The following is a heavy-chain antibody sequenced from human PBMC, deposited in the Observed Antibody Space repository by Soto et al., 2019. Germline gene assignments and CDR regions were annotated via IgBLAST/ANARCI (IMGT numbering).Heavy chain of an antibody. CDR1: GFTFSSYS. Sequence: PGGSLRLSCAVSGFTFSSYSINWVRQAPGEGLEWVSSISTSSRYINYADSVKGRLTISRDNAKNSMYRQMNSLRAEDTAVYYCAREQYYGDNEGYFDYWGKGTLVTVSS. CDR2: ISTSSRYI. D-gene: IGHD4-17*01. CDR3: AREQYYGDNEGYFDY. J-gene: IGHJ4*02. V-gene: IGHV3-21*01.